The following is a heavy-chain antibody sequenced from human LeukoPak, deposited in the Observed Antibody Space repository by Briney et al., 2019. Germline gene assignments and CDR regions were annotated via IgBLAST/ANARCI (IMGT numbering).Heavy chain of an antibody. D-gene: IGHD3-22*01. CDR2: IFHSGNT. CDR1: GDSISSGSYY. CDR3: ARDNYDSSGNVFDY. Sequence: PSETLSLTCTVSGDSISSGSYYWSWIRQPPGKGLEWIGSIFHSGNTYYNPSPKSRVTISVDTSKDQFSLMLSSVTAADTAVYYCARDNYDSSGNVFDYWGQGTLVTVSS. J-gene: IGHJ4*02. V-gene: IGHV4-39*07.